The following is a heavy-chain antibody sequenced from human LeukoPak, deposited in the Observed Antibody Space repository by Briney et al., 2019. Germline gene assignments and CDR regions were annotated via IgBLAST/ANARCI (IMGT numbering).Heavy chain of an antibody. CDR2: IEEDGSEK. CDR3: ARAGELDY. J-gene: IGHJ4*02. Sequence: PGGSLRLSCVGSGFTFSGYWMNWVRQAPGRGLEWVAIIEEDGSEKYYMDSVKGRFSIYRDNAKNSLYLQMYNLRAEDTAMYYCARAGELDYWGQGTLVTVSS. D-gene: IGHD1-26*01. V-gene: IGHV3-7*05. CDR1: GFTFSGYW.